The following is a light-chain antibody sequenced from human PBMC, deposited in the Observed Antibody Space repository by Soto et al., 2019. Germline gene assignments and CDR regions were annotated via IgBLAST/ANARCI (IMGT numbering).Light chain of an antibody. Sequence: QSALTQPASVSGSPGQSITISCTGTTSDVGGYNFVSWYQQHPGKAPKLTIYEVSNRPSGVSNRFSGSKSGNTASLTISGIQAEDEADYYCSSYTSRRTLVFGGGTKLTVL. CDR2: EVS. CDR1: TSDVGGYNF. V-gene: IGLV2-14*01. J-gene: IGLJ2*01. CDR3: SSYTSRRTLV.